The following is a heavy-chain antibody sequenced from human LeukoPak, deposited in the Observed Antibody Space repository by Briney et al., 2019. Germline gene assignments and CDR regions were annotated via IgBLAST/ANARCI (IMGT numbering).Heavy chain of an antibody. CDR3: AKGRYSYGPYYFDY. V-gene: IGHV3-30*18. Sequence: PGRSLRLSCAASGFTFSSYGMHWVRQAPGKGLEWVAVISYDGSNKYYADSVKGRFTISRDNSKNTLYLQMNSLRAEDTAVYYCAKGRYSYGPYYFDYWGQGTLVTVSS. J-gene: IGHJ4*02. D-gene: IGHD5-18*01. CDR1: GFTFSSYG. CDR2: ISYDGSNK.